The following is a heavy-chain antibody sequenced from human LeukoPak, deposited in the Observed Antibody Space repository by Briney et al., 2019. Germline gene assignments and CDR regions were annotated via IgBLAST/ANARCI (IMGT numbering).Heavy chain of an antibody. D-gene: IGHD3-22*01. Sequence: ASVKVSCKASGYTFTSYGISWVRQAPGQGLEWMGWISAYNGNTNYAQKLQGRVTMTTDTSTSTAYMELRSLRSDDTAVYYCARVWASNYYDSGRGCFDYWGQGTLVTVSS. CDR3: ARVWASNYYDSGRGCFDY. CDR1: GYTFTSYG. CDR2: ISAYNGNT. J-gene: IGHJ4*02. V-gene: IGHV1-18*01.